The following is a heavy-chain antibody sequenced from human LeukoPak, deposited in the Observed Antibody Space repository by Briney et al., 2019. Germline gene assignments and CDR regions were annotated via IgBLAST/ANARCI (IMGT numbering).Heavy chain of an antibody. CDR3: ARDSGSYYTSDS. V-gene: IGHV3-74*01. J-gene: IGHJ4*02. D-gene: IGHD1-26*01. CDR1: GFTFSSYW. Sequence: GGSLRLSCAASGFTFSSYWMHWVRQAPGKGLVWVSHINFDGIYTNYADSVKGRFTVSRDNAKNTLYLQMNSLRAEDTAVYYCARDSGSYYTSDSWGQGTLVAVSS. CDR2: INFDGIYT.